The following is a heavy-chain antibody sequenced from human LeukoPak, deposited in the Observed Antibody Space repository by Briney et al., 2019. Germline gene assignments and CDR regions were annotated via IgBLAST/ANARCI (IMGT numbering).Heavy chain of an antibody. Sequence: GGSLRLSCAASGFTVSSNYMSWVRQAPGKGLEWVSVIYSGGSTYYADSVKGRFTISRDNSKNTLYLQMNSLRADDTAVYYCARKYGDYVGAFDIWGQGTMVTVSS. CDR1: GFTVSSNY. V-gene: IGHV3-53*01. CDR3: ARKYGDYVGAFDI. D-gene: IGHD4-17*01. CDR2: IYSGGST. J-gene: IGHJ3*02.